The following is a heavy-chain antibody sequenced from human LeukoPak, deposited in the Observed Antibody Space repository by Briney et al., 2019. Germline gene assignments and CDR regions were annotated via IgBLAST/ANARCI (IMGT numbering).Heavy chain of an antibody. V-gene: IGHV4-34*01. CDR1: GGSFSGYY. D-gene: IGHD2-2*01. CDR3: ARGTYCSSTSCYARLDY. CDR2: INHSGST. Sequence: SETLSLTCAVYGGSFSGYYWSWIRQPPGKGLEWIGEINHSGSTNYNPSLKSRVTISVDTSKNQFSLKLSSVTAADTAVYYCARGTYCSSTSCYARLDYWGQGTLVTVSS. J-gene: IGHJ4*02.